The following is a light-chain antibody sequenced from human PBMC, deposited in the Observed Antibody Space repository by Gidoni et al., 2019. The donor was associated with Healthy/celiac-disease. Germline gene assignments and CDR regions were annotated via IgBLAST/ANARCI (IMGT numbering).Light chain of an antibody. V-gene: IGKV3-20*01. Sequence: EIVLTQSPGTLSLSPGERATLSCRASQSVSSSYLAWYPQKPGQAPRLLIYGASSRATGIPDRFSGSGSGTDFTLTISRLEPEDFAVYYCQQYGSAPGFGQGTKLEIK. CDR3: QQYGSAPG. CDR2: GAS. J-gene: IGKJ2*03. CDR1: QSVSSSY.